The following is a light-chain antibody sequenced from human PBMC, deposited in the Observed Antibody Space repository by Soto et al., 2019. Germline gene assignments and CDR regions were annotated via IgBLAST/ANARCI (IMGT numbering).Light chain of an antibody. V-gene: IGKV1-27*01. CDR1: QGISNY. CDR2: AAS. J-gene: IGKJ3*01. Sequence: DIPMTQSPSSLSASVGDRVTITCRASQGISNYVAWYQQKPGKPPKLLINAASTLQSGVPSRFSGSGSGTDFTLTINSLQPEDVATYSCQKYSSVPVFGPGTKVDIK. CDR3: QKYSSVPV.